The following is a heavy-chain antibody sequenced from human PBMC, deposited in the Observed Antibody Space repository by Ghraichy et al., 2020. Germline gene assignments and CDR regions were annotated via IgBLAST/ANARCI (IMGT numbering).Heavy chain of an antibody. J-gene: IGHJ4*02. CDR2: IYYSGST. Sequence: SETLSLTCTVSGGSISSSSYYWGWIRQPPGKGLEWIGSIYYSGSTYYNPSLKSRVTISVDTSKNQFSLKLSSVTAADTAVYYCASTYPTVARAYWGQGPRVPVFS. V-gene: IGHV4-39*01. D-gene: IGHD4-23*01. CDR3: ASTYPTVARAY. CDR1: GGSISSSSYY.